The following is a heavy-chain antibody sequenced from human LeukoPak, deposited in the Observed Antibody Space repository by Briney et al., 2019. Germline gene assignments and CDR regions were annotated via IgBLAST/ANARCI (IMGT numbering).Heavy chain of an antibody. J-gene: IGHJ4*02. CDR2: IKQDGSDK. CDR3: ARGGGDY. CDR1: GFTFSDYW. Sequence: PGESLRLSCVASGFTFSDYWMTWVRQAPGKGLEWVAHIKQDGSDKKYVDSVKGRFTISRDNAKNSLYLQMDSLRDEDTAVYYCARGGGDYWGQGTLVTVTS. V-gene: IGHV3-7*01. D-gene: IGHD1-26*01.